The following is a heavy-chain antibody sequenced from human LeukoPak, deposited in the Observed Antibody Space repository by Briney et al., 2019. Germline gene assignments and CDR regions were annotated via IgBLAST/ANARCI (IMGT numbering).Heavy chain of an antibody. CDR1: GYTFTSYG. D-gene: IGHD5-18*01. CDR3: ARASDTAMVKRAFDI. V-gene: IGHV1-18*01. J-gene: IGHJ3*02. Sequence: ASVKVSCKASGYTFTSYGISLVRQAPGQGLEWMGWISAYNGNTNYAQKLQGRVTMTTDTSTSTAYMELRSLRSDDTAVYYCARASDTAMVKRAFDIWGQGTMVTVSS. CDR2: ISAYNGNT.